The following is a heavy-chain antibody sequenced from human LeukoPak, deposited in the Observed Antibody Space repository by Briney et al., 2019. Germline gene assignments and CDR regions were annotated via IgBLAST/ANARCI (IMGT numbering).Heavy chain of an antibody. CDR1: GGSFSGYY. J-gene: IGHJ4*02. Sequence: PSETLSLTCAVYGGSFSGYYWSWIRQPPGKGLEWIGEINHSGSTNYNPSLKSRVTISVDTSKNQFSLKLSSVTAADTAVYYCARHRKPVSGSYFDYWGQGTLVTVSS. CDR2: INHSGST. V-gene: IGHV4-34*01. CDR3: ARHRKPVSGSYFDY. D-gene: IGHD1-26*01.